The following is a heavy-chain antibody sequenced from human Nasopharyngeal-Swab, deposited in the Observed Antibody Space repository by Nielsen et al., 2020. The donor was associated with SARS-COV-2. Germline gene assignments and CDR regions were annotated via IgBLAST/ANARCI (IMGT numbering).Heavy chain of an antibody. J-gene: IGHJ4*02. V-gene: IGHV3-11*06. CDR3: ARDGPDAYTIGHDY. Sequence: GESLKISCAASGFTFSDYYMSWIRQAPGKGLEWVSYISSSSSYTNYADSVKGRFTISRDNAKNTLYLQMNSLRAEDTAVYYCARDGPDAYTIGHDYWGQGTLVTVSS. D-gene: IGHD3/OR15-3a*01. CDR1: GFTFSDYY. CDR2: ISSSSSYT.